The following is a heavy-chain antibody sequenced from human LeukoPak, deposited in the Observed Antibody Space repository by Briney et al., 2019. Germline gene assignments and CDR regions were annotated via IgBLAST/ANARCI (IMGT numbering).Heavy chain of an antibody. CDR1: GFTFGSYW. J-gene: IGHJ4*02. CDR3: ARDVNVLRYFDWLSPVDY. V-gene: IGHV3-7*01. Sequence: PGGSPRLSCAASGFTFGSYWMSWVRQAPGKGLEWVANIKQDGSEKYYVDSVKGRFTISRDNAKNSLYLQMNSLRAEDTAVYYCARDVNVLRYFDWLSPVDYWGQGTLVTVSS. CDR2: IKQDGSEK. D-gene: IGHD3-9*01.